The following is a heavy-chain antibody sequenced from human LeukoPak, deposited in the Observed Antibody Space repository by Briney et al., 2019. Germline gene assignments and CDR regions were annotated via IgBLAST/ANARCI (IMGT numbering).Heavy chain of an antibody. Sequence: GGSLRLSCAASGFTFSSYGMHWVRQAPGKGLEWVAVISYDGSNKYYADSVKGRFTISRDNSKNTLYLQMNSLRAEDTAVYYCAKALPGIAVAGIDYWGQGTLVTVSS. CDR1: GFTFSSYG. V-gene: IGHV3-30*18. CDR2: ISYDGSNK. D-gene: IGHD6-19*01. CDR3: AKALPGIAVAGIDY. J-gene: IGHJ4*02.